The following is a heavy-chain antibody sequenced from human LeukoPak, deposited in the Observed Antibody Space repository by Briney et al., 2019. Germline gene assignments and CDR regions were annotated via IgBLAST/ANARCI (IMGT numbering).Heavy chain of an antibody. J-gene: IGHJ4*02. CDR2: IYYSGST. D-gene: IGHD5-24*01. CDR1: GGSISSYY. V-gene: IGHV4-59*01. CDR3: ARGGDGYNYFDY. Sequence: SETLSLTCTVSGGSISSYYWSWVRQPPGKGLEWIAYIYYSGSTNYNPSLKSRVTISVDTSKNQFSLKLSPVTAADTAVYYCARGGDGYNYFDYWGQGTLVTVSS.